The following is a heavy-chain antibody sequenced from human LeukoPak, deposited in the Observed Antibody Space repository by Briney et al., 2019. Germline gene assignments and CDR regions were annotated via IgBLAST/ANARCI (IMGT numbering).Heavy chain of an antibody. D-gene: IGHD1-26*01. J-gene: IGHJ4*02. CDR3: TRDMYSGSYQPFDY. V-gene: IGHV1-2*02. CDR1: GYTFTGYY. CDR2: INPNSGGT. Sequence: ASVKVSCKASGYTFTGYYMHWVRQAPGQGLEWTGWINPNSGGTNYAQKFQGRVTMTRDTSISTAYMELSRLRADDTAVYYCTRDMYSGSYQPFDYWGQGTLVTVSS.